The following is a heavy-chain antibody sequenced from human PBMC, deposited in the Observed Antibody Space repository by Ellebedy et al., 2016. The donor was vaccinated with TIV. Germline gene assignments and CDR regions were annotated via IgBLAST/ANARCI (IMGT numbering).Heavy chain of an antibody. J-gene: IGHJ4*02. CDR2: FYSGGST. CDR3: ARKTDTTGSGDY. Sequence: PGGSLRLSCAASGFSVSHNFMTWGRQAPGKGLEWVSLFYSGGSTSYADSVKGRFTISRDNSRNTLYLQMNSLRAEDTAVYYCARKTDTTGSGDYWGQGTLVIVSS. V-gene: IGHV3-53*01. CDR1: GFSVSHNF. D-gene: IGHD1-1*01.